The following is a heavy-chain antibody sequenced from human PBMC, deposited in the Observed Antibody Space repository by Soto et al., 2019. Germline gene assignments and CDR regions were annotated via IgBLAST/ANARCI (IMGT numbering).Heavy chain of an antibody. CDR3: ARATYDSSTYYLDY. V-gene: IGHV4-30-4*01. D-gene: IGHD3-22*01. CDR2: IYYNGNT. Sequence: QVQLQESGPGLVKPSQTLSLTCTVSGASISSGDYYWTWIRQPPGKGLEWIGSIYYNGNTYYNPSLKSRVTISVAPSNNQFPLKLSSVTAADTAVYYCARATYDSSTYYLDYWGQGTLVTVSS. J-gene: IGHJ4*02. CDR1: GASISSGDYY.